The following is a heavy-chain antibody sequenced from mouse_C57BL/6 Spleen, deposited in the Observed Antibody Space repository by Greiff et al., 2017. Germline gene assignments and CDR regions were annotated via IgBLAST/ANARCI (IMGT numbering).Heavy chain of an antibody. D-gene: IGHD2-4*01. Sequence: SGAELVKPGASVKLSCKASGYTFTTYPIEWMKQNHGKSLEWIGNFDPYNDDIKYNEKFKGKATLTAEKSSSTVYLELSRLTSDDSAVYYCAIIYYDYDGYFDYWGQGTTLTVSS. V-gene: IGHV1-47*01. CDR2: FDPYNDDI. CDR1: GYTFTTYP. CDR3: AIIYYDYDGYFDY. J-gene: IGHJ2*01.